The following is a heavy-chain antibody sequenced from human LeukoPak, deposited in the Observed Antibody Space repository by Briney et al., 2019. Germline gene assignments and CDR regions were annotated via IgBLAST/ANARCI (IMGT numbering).Heavy chain of an antibody. D-gene: IGHD6-13*01. J-gene: IGHJ4*01. CDR1: GYTFTGYY. CDR2: INPNSGGT. CDR3: AREAYSSSWYGRDY. V-gene: IGHV1-2*02. Sequence: ASAKVSCKASGYTFTGYYMHWVRQAPGQGLEWMGWINPNSGGTNYAQKIQGRVTMTRDTSISTAYMELSRLRSYDTDVYYCAREAYSSSWYGRDYXXXGTMVTVSS.